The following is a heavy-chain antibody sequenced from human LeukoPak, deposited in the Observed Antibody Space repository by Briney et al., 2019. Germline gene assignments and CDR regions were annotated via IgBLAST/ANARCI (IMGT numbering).Heavy chain of an antibody. J-gene: IGHJ4*02. Sequence: PSETLSLTCTVSGGSINNDDYYWTWVRQHPGRGLEWIGHIYYSGSTYYNPSLKSRVTMSVDTSKTQFSLKLNSVTDADTAVYYCASGLAVVRGVGYWGQGTLVTVSP. D-gene: IGHD3-10*01. CDR2: IYYSGST. CDR3: ASGLAVVRGVGY. CDR1: GGSINNDDYY. V-gene: IGHV4-31*03.